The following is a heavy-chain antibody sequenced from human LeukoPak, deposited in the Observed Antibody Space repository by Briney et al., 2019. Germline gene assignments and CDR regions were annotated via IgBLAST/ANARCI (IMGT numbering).Heavy chain of an antibody. Sequence: GGSLRLSCAASGFTFSSYEMNWVRQAPGKGLEWVSYISSSGNTIYYADSVQGRFTISRDNAKNSLYLQMNSLRAEDTAVYYCAREVLIGDFDYWSQGTLVTVSS. J-gene: IGHJ4*02. D-gene: IGHD3-22*01. V-gene: IGHV3-48*03. CDR2: ISSSGNTI. CDR1: GFTFSSYE. CDR3: AREVLIGDFDY.